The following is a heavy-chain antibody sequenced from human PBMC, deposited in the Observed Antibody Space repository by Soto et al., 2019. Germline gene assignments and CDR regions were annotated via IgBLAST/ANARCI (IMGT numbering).Heavy chain of an antibody. V-gene: IGHV4-34*01. J-gene: IGHJ6*02. CDR3: ARDLSGYYYGMDV. Sequence: PSETLSLTCAVYGGSFSGYFWNWVRQPPGKGLEWIGEINHSGSTKYNPSLKSRVTLSVDTSKNQISLRVFSVTAADTAVYYCARDLSGYYYGMDVWGQGTTVTSP. CDR2: INHSGST. CDR1: GGSFSGYF.